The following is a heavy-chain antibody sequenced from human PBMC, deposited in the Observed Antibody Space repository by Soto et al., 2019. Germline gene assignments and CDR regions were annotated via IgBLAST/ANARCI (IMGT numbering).Heavy chain of an antibody. Sequence: SVKFSCNASGGTFSSYAISWVRQAPGQGLEWMGGIVPIFGTANYAQKFQGRVTITADKSTSTAYMELSSLRSEDTAVYYCARDLKPSQTPRAFDIWGQGTMVTVSS. CDR1: GGTFSSYA. V-gene: IGHV1-69*06. CDR3: ARDLKPSQTPRAFDI. J-gene: IGHJ3*02. CDR2: IVPIFGTA.